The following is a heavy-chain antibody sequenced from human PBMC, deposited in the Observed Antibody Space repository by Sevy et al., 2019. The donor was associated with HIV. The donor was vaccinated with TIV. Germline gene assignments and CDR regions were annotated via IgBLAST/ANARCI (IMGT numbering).Heavy chain of an antibody. J-gene: IGHJ4*02. CDR2: ISYDGSNK. CDR1: GFIFSNYA. Sequence: GGSLRLSCAASGFIFSNYAIHWVRRAPGKGLEWVAVISYDGSNKHYAASVKGRFTISRDNSMNTLFLQMNSLRLDDTAVYYCARDPTFSSDTRGYYPFDSWGQGTLVTVSS. D-gene: IGHD3-22*01. V-gene: IGHV3-30*04. CDR3: ARDPTFSSDTRGYYPFDS.